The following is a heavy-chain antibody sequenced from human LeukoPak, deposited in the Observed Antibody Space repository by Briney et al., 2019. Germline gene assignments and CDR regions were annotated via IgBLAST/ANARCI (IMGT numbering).Heavy chain of an antibody. J-gene: IGHJ5*02. CDR1: GGSISSGDYY. Sequence: PSQTLSLTCTVSGGSISSGDYYWSWICQPPGKGLEWIGYIYYSGSTYYNPSLKSRVTISVDTSKNQFSLKLSSVTAADTAVYYCARARIVVVPAATDGFDPWGQGTLVTVSS. V-gene: IGHV4-30-4*01. CDR2: IYYSGST. CDR3: ARARIVVVPAATDGFDP. D-gene: IGHD2-2*01.